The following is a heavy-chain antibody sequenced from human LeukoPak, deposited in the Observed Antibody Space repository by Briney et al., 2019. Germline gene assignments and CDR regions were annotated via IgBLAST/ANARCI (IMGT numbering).Heavy chain of an antibody. CDR3: ARDQIYCTGGYCYFDY. CDR2: IKSDGSST. CDR1: GFTFSSYW. J-gene: IGHJ4*02. V-gene: IGHV3-74*01. D-gene: IGHD2-8*02. Sequence: GGSLRLSCAASGFTFSSYWMHWVRQAPGKGLVWVSRIKSDGSSTSYADSVKGRFTISRDNARNTLYLQMNGVRAEDTAVYYCARDQIYCTGGYCYFDYWGRGTLVTVSS.